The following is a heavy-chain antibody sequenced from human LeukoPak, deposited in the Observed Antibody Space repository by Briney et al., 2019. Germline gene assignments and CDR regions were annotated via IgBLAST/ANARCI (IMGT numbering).Heavy chain of an antibody. CDR1: GYTFTGYF. V-gene: IGHV1-2*02. Sequence: EASVKVSCKASGYTFTGYFMHWVRQAPRQGLEWMGLINPYSGDTIYAQNFQGRATINRDTSISTAYMELSRLRSDDTAVYYCARVFWSSSWWEIDYWGQGTLVTVSS. CDR3: ARVFWSSSWWEIDY. CDR2: INPYSGDT. D-gene: IGHD6-13*01. J-gene: IGHJ4*02.